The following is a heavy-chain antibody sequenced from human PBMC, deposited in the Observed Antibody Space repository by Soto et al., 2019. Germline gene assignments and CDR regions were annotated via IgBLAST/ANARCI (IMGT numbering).Heavy chain of an antibody. J-gene: IGHJ6*02. CDR3: AREYYDSSGYPYGMDV. Sequence: PGGSLRLSCAASGFTFSDHYMDWVRQAPGKGLEWVGRTRNKANSYTTEYAASVKGRFTISRDDSKNSLYLQMNSLKTEDTAVYYCAREYYDSSGYPYGMDVWGQGTTVTVSS. V-gene: IGHV3-72*01. CDR2: TRNKANSYTT. CDR1: GFTFSDHY. D-gene: IGHD3-22*01.